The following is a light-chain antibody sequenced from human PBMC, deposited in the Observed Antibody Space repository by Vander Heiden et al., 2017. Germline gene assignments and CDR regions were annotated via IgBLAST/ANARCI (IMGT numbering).Light chain of an antibody. V-gene: IGLV2-23*01. CDR2: EGS. CDR1: SSDVGSYNL. CDR3: CSYAGSSTYV. Sequence: LTQPASVSGSPGQSITISCTGTSSDVGSYNLVSWYQQHPGKAPKLMIYEGSKRPSGVSNRFSGSKSGNTASLTISGLQAEDEADYYCCSYAGSSTYVFGTGTKVTVL. J-gene: IGLJ1*01.